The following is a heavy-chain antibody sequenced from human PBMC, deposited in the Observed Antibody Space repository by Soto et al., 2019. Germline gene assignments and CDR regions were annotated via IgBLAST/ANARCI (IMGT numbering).Heavy chain of an antibody. Sequence: QVQLVESGGGVVQPGRSLRLSCAASVFTFSSYGMHWVRQAPGKGLEWVAVIWYDGSNKYYADSVKGRFTISRDNSKNTLYLQMNSLRAEDTAVYYCARDRYSSGWYDLDYWGQGTLVTVSS. CDR1: VFTFSSYG. CDR3: ARDRYSSGWYDLDY. CDR2: IWYDGSNK. V-gene: IGHV3-33*01. D-gene: IGHD6-19*01. J-gene: IGHJ4*02.